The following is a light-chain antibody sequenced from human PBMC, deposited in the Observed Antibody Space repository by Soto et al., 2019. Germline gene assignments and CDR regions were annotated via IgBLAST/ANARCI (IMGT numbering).Light chain of an antibody. Sequence: QPVLTQPPSVSGAPGQRVTISCTGSSSNIGAGYDVHWYQQLPGTAPKLLIYGNSNRPSGVPDRFSGSKSGTSASLAITGLQAEDEADYHCQSYDSRLSGWVFGGGTQLTVL. CDR3: QSYDSRLSGWV. CDR1: SSNIGAGYD. V-gene: IGLV1-40*01. CDR2: GNS. J-gene: IGLJ3*02.